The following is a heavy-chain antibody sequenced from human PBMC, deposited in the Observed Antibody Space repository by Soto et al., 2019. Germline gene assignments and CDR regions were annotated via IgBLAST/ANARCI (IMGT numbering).Heavy chain of an antibody. D-gene: IGHD2-21*01. Sequence: SETLSLTCTVPGGSVNIDTYYWSWIRQPPGKGLEWIGFIHYSGSTNYNPSLKSRVTMSVDTSKNQFSLKLTSVNAADTAVYYCTRGGDANKNGHWGQGTLVTVSS. CDR1: GGSVNIDTYY. V-gene: IGHV4-61*01. CDR2: IHYSGST. CDR3: TRGGDANKNGH. J-gene: IGHJ4*02.